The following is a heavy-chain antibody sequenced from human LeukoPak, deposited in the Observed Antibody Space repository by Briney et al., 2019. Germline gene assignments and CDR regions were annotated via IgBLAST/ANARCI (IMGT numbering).Heavy chain of an antibody. V-gene: IGHV3-73*01. CDR3: TYTSSSGVVY. J-gene: IGHJ4*02. Sequence: PGGSLRLSCAASGFTFSVSAMYWVRQASGKGLEWVGRIRNKANNYATAYAASLKGRLTISRDDSKNTAYLQMNSLETEDTAMYYCTYTSSSGVVYWGQGTLVTVSS. CDR1: GFTFSVSA. D-gene: IGHD6-6*01. CDR2: IRNKANNYAT.